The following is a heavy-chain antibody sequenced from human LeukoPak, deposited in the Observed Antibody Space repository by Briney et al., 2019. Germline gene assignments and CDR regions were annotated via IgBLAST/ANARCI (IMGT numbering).Heavy chain of an antibody. J-gene: IGHJ5*02. CDR1: GGPINSYH. D-gene: IGHD6-19*01. V-gene: IGHV4-59*08. CDR2: IYYSGST. CDR3: ARGQARLSWFDP. Sequence: SETLSLTCSVSGGPINSYHWSWIRQPPGKGLEWIGYIYYSGSTNYNPSLKSRVTISVDTSKNQFSLKLSSVTAADTAVYYCARGQARLSWFDPWGQGTLVTVSS.